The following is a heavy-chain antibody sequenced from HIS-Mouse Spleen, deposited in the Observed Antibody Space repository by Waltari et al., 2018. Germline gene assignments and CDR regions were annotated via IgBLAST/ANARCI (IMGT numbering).Heavy chain of an antibody. J-gene: IGHJ2*01. D-gene: IGHD6-13*01. CDR3: AREIPYSSSWYDWYFDL. CDR1: GGSIRSSSYY. V-gene: IGHV4-39*07. CDR2: IYYSGGT. Sequence: QLQLQESGPGLVKPSETLSLTCTVSGGSIRSSSYYWGWIRQPPGKGLGWIGSIYYSGGTSYNPSLKSRVTISVDTSKDQFSLKLSSVTAADTAVYYCAREIPYSSSWYDWYFDLWGRGTLVTVSS.